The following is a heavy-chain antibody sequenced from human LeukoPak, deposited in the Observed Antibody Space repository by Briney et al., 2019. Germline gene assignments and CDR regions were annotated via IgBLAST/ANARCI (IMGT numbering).Heavy chain of an antibody. V-gene: IGHV3-64*02. CDR3: ARGNGLYYGSGSPPSGLDV. D-gene: IGHD3-10*01. CDR1: GYTFTGYY. Sequence: SCKASGYTFTGYYLHWVRQAPGKGLEYVSAITDNGDDTYYADSVSGRFTISRDNSKNTLYLQMGSLTVEDTAVYYCARGNGLYYGSGSPPSGLDVWGKGTTVTVSS. CDR2: ITDNGDDT. J-gene: IGHJ6*04.